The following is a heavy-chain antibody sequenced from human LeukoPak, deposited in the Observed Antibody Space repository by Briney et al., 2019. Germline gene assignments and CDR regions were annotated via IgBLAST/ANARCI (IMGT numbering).Heavy chain of an antibody. V-gene: IGHV4-61*02. CDR3: ARGPMYTSGWYVY. Sequence: SETLSLTCTVSGGSISSGNYYWSWIRQPAGKGLEWIGRIYTSGTTNYNPSLKSRVTISIDTSKNQFSLMLSSVTAADTAVYYCARGPMYTSGWYVYWGQGTLVTVSS. CDR2: IYTSGTT. CDR1: GGSISSGNYY. J-gene: IGHJ4*02. D-gene: IGHD6-19*01.